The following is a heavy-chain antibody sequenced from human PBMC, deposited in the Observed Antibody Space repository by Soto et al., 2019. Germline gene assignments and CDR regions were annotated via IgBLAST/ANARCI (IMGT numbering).Heavy chain of an antibody. V-gene: IGHV1-8*01. CDR2: MNAHVAAT. CDR1: GFTLSRND. CDR3: AREVVNGASLWLDP. Sequence: ASVKVSRKASGFTLSRNDFNRVRQAPGQALQWMGWMNAHVAATDSPQRFKGRVTMTGNASKSTAYMELSALKSDDTAVYFCAREVVNGASLWLDPWGQGTLVTVSS. J-gene: IGHJ5*02. D-gene: IGHD1-1*01.